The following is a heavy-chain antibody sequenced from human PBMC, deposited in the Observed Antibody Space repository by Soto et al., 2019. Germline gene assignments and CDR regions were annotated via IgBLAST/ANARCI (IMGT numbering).Heavy chain of an antibody. Sequence: EVQLVESGGGLVQPGGSLKLSCAASGFTFSGSAMHWVRQASGKGLEWVGRIRSKANSYATAYAASVKGRFTISRDDSMNTACLQMNSLKTEDTAVYYCTRGGPFDPWGQGTLVTVSS. J-gene: IGHJ5*02. V-gene: IGHV3-73*01. CDR2: IRSKANSYAT. CDR3: TRGGPFDP. CDR1: GFTFSGSA.